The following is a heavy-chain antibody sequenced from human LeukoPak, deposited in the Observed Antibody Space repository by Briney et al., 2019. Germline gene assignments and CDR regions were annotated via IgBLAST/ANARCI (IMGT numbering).Heavy chain of an antibody. CDR3: AKGPYSSSWYDY. Sequence: GGSLRLSCAASGFTFSSYGMHWVRQAPGKGLEWVAVISYDGSNKYYADSVKGRFTISRDNSKNTLYLQMNSLRAEDTAVYYCAKGPYSSSWYDYWSQGTLVTVSS. J-gene: IGHJ4*02. CDR2: ISYDGSNK. D-gene: IGHD6-13*01. V-gene: IGHV3-30*18. CDR1: GFTFSSYG.